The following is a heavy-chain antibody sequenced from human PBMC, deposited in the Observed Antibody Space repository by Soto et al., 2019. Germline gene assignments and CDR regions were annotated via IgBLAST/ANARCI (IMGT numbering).Heavy chain of an antibody. J-gene: IGHJ4*02. CDR1: GFTFDDYA. Sequence: GGSLRLSCAASGFTFDDYAMHWVRQAPGKGLEWVSGISWNSGSIGYADSVKGRFTISRDNAKNSLYLQMNSLRAEDTALYYCLAVFDYWGQGTLVTVSS. V-gene: IGHV3-9*01. CDR2: ISWNSGSI. CDR3: LAVFDY.